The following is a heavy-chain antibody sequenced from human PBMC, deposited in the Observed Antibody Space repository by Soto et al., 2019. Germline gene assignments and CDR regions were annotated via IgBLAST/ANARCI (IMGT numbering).Heavy chain of an antibody. V-gene: IGHV1-69*13. Sequence: ASVKVSCKASGGTFSSYAISWVRQAPGQGLEWMGGIIPIFGTANYAQKFQGRVTITADESTSTAYMELSSLRSEDTAVYYCASPLYFPNGVCSYFDYWGQGTLVTVSS. CDR1: GGTFSSYA. CDR3: ASPLYFPNGVCSYFDY. J-gene: IGHJ4*02. CDR2: IIPIFGTA. D-gene: IGHD2-8*01.